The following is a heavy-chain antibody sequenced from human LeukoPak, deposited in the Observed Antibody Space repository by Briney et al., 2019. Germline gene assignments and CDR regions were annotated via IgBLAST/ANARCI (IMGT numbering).Heavy chain of an antibody. D-gene: IGHD1-14*01. Sequence: GGSLRLSCAASGFTVITNDMTWVRQAPGKGLEWVSVLSDSVQGRFTISRDNSKDTLYLQMNSLRDEDTAIYYCGKEPELMPSGDWFDPWGQGTLVTVSS. V-gene: IGHV3-53*01. J-gene: IGHJ5*02. CDR2: LS. CDR1: GFTVITND. CDR3: GKEPELMPSGDWFDP.